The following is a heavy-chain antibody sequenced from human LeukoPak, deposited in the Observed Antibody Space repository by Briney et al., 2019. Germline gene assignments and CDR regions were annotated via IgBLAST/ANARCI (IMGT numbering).Heavy chain of an antibody. D-gene: IGHD3-10*01. CDR2: ISSSGSTI. CDR1: GFTFSSYE. V-gene: IGHV3-48*03. Sequence: GGSLRLSCAASGFTFSSYEMNWVRQAPGKGLEWVSYISSSGSTIYYADSVKGRFTISRDNAKNSLYLQMNSLRAEDTAVYYCAREGITMVRGLYFDYWGQGTLVTVSS. J-gene: IGHJ4*02. CDR3: AREGITMVRGLYFDY.